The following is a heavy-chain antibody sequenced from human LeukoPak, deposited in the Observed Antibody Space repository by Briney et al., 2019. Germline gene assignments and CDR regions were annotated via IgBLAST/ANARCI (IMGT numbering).Heavy chain of an antibody. V-gene: IGHV4-31*11. CDR3: ARAPKLLKNLADYYFDY. D-gene: IGHD2-21*02. CDR1: GGSFSGYY. CDR2: IYYSGST. J-gene: IGHJ4*02. Sequence: PSETLSLTCAVYGGSFSGYYWSWIRQHPGKGLEWIGYIYYSGSTYYNPSLKSRVTISVDTSKNQFSLKLSSVTAADTAVYYCARAPKLLKNLADYYFDYWGQGTLVTVSS.